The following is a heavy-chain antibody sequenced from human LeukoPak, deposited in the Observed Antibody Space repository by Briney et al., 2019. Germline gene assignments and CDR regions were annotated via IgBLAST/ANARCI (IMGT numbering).Heavy chain of an antibody. CDR3: ARRGVRTLRSMDV. Sequence: SETLSLTCAVYGGSFSGYYWSWIRQPPGKGLEWIGEINHSGSTNYNPSLKSRVTISVDTSKNQFSLKLSSVTAADTAVYYCARRGVRTLRSMDVWGKGTTVTVSS. V-gene: IGHV4-34*01. CDR2: INHSGST. CDR1: GGSFSGYY. J-gene: IGHJ6*04. D-gene: IGHD3-10*01.